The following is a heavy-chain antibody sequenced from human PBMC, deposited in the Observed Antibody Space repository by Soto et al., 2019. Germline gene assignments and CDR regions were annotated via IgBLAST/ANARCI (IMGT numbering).Heavy chain of an antibody. CDR3: AREEGDSSSWYFDY. CDR1: GFTFSSYA. J-gene: IGHJ4*02. Sequence: QVQLVESGGGVVQPGRSLRLSCAASGFTFSSYAMHWVRQAPGKGLEWVAVISYDGSNKYYAESVKGRFTISRDNSKNTLYLQMNSLRAEDTAVYYCAREEGDSSSWYFDYWGQGTLVTVSS. V-gene: IGHV3-30-3*01. D-gene: IGHD6-13*01. CDR2: ISYDGSNK.